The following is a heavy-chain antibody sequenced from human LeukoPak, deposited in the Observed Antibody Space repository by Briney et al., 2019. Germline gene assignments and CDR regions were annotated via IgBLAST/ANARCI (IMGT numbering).Heavy chain of an antibody. CDR2: IWSDNIRK. D-gene: IGHD1-7*01. CDR1: GFTFSNHG. Sequence: PGGPLRLSCAASGFTFSNHGMHWVRQAPGKGLEWVTVIWSDNIRKYYADSVKGRFTISRDNSRNTLYLQMDSLRAEDTAVYYCARQFYLRRNWNYAFDSWGQGTLVTVSS. V-gene: IGHV3-33*01. J-gene: IGHJ4*02. CDR3: ARQFYLRRNWNYAFDS.